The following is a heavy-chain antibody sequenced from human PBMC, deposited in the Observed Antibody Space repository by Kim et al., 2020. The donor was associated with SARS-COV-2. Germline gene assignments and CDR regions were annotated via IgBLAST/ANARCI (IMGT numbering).Heavy chain of an antibody. CDR1: GFTFSSYG. CDR3: AKDRGIVVLPAAMGIFD. D-gene: IGHD2-2*01. V-gene: IGHV3-30*18. CDR2: ISYDGSNK. J-gene: IGHJ4*01. Sequence: GGSLRLSCAASGFTFSSYGMHWVRQAPGKGLEWVAVISYDGSNKYYADSVKGRFTISRDNSKNTLYLQMNSLRAEDTAVYYCAKDRGIVVLPAAMGIFD.